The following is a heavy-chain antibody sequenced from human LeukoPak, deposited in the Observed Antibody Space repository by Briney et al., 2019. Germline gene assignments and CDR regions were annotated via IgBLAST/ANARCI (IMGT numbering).Heavy chain of an antibody. J-gene: IGHJ5*02. CDR3: ARVVIAAGGNWFDP. Sequence: ASVKVSCKASGYTFTSYGISWVRQAPGQGLEWMGWIRAYNGNTNYAQKLQGRVTMTTDTSTSTAYMELRSLRSDDTAVYYCARVVIAAGGNWFDPWGQGTLVTVSS. V-gene: IGHV1-18*01. CDR2: IRAYNGNT. CDR1: GYTFTSYG. D-gene: IGHD6-13*01.